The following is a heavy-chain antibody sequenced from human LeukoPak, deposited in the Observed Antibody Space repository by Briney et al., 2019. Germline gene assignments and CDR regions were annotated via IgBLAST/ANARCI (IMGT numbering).Heavy chain of an antibody. CDR2: INDSGRT. J-gene: IGHJ6*03. Sequence: SETLSLTCAVCGGSFSNYYWSWIRQTPGKGGEWIGEINDSGRTNYNPSLMSRVTVSVDTSKNQFSLRLTSVTATDTAVYYCARRWNYGRNYYIDVWGKGATVSVSS. CDR3: ARRWNYGRNYYIDV. CDR1: GGSFSNYY. V-gene: IGHV4-34*01. D-gene: IGHD1-7*01.